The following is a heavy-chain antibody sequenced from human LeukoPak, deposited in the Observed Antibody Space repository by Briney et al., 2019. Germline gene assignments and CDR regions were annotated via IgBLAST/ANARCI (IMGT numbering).Heavy chain of an antibody. V-gene: IGHV1-69*05. CDR3: ARDAIGYSYGLFDY. J-gene: IGHJ4*02. D-gene: IGHD5-18*01. Sequence: PVKVSCKASGGTFSSYAISWVRQAPGQGLEWMGGIIPIFGTANYAQKFQGRVTITTDESTSTAYMELSSLRSEDTAVYYCARDAIGYSYGLFDYWGQGTLVTVSS. CDR1: GGTFSSYA. CDR2: IIPIFGTA.